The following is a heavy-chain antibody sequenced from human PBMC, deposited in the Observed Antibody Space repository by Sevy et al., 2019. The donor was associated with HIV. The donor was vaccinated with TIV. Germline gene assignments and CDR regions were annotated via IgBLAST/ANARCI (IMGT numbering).Heavy chain of an antibody. CDR3: TKGVAMDV. J-gene: IGHJ6*02. CDR2: VSGRGTTTTTK. Sequence: GGSLRLSCAASGFTFSSYWMSWVRQAPGKGLEWIAYVSGRGTTTTTKYYADSVEGRFTISRDNTKRSVYLQMDSLRVDDSAVYYCTKGVAMDVWGQGTTVTVSS. CDR1: GFTFSSYW. D-gene: IGHD2-8*01. V-gene: IGHV3-48*04.